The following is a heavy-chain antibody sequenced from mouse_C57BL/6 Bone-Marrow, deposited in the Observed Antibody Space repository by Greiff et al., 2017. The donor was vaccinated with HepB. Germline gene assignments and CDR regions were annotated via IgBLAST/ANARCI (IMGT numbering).Heavy chain of an antibody. CDR1: GYTFTGYW. CDR2: ILPGSGST. Sequence: VQLQQSGAELMKPGASVKLSCKATGYTFTGYWIEWVKQRPGHGLEWIGEILPGSGSTNYNEKFKGKATFTADTSSNTAYMQLSSLTTEDSAIYYCARSHFIYYYGSSYAMDYWGQGTSVTVSS. V-gene: IGHV1-9*01. D-gene: IGHD1-1*01. J-gene: IGHJ4*01. CDR3: ARSHFIYYYGSSYAMDY.